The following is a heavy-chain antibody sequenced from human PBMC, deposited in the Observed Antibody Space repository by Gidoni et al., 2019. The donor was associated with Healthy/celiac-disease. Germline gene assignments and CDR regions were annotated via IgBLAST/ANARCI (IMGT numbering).Heavy chain of an antibody. D-gene: IGHD3-22*01. V-gene: IGHV3-43*01. Sequence: EVQLVESGGVVIQPGGSLSLSCQDSGSTFDHYVMHWVRQATGKGLEWVSLISWDGGSTYYADSVKGRFTISRDNSKNSLYLQMNSLRTEDTALYYCAKDISYDSSGYYGLNDAFDIWGQGTMVTVSS. CDR2: ISWDGGST. J-gene: IGHJ3*02. CDR3: AKDISYDSSGYYGLNDAFDI. CDR1: GSTFDHYV.